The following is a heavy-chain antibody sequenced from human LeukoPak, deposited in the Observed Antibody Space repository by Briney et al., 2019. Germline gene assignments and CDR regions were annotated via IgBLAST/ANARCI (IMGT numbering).Heavy chain of an antibody. Sequence: PGGSLRLSCVASGFTFSSYDMHWVRQATGKGLEWVSAIGTAGDPYYAGSVKGRFTTSRENAKNSLYLQMNSLRAGDTAVYYCARAGYSSGWYAFDMWGQGTMVTVSS. CDR3: ARAGYSSGWYAFDM. D-gene: IGHD6-19*01. J-gene: IGHJ3*02. CDR2: IGTAGDP. V-gene: IGHV3-13*05. CDR1: GFTFSSYD.